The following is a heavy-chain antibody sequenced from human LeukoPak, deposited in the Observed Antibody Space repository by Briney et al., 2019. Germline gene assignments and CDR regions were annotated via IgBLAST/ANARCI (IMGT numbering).Heavy chain of an antibody. V-gene: IGHV1-8*01. J-gene: IGHJ4*02. CDR1: GYTFTSYD. CDR3: ARAVVYDNVWGSYPTDY. D-gene: IGHD3-16*01. CDR2: MNPNSGNT. Sequence: ASVKVSCKASGYTFTSYDINWVRQATGQGLEWMGWMNPNSGNTGYAQKFQGRVTMTRNTSISTAYMELSSLRSEDTAVYYCARAVVYDNVWGSYPTDYWGQGTLVTVSS.